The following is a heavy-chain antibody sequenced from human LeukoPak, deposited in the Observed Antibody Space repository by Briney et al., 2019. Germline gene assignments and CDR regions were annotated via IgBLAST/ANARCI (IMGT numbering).Heavy chain of an antibody. CDR2: IYYSGST. CDR1: GGSISSSSYY. CDR3: ARRFYYDRTDY. V-gene: IGHV4-39*01. D-gene: IGHD3-22*01. J-gene: IGHJ4*02. Sequence: SETLSLTCTVSGGSISSSSYYWGWIRQPPGKGLEWIGSIYYSGSTYYNPSLKSRVTISVDTSKNQFSLKLSSVTAADTAEYYCARRFYYDRTDYWGQGTLVTVSS.